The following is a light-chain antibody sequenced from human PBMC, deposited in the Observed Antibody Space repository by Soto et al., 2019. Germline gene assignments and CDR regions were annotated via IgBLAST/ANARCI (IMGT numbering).Light chain of an antibody. J-gene: IGLJ1*01. Sequence: QSVLTQPPSVSGAPGERVTISCTGSSSNIGAGYEVHWYQQLPGTSPKLLIYEDTDRPSGVPDRFSGSKSGTSASRAITGLLAEDEADYYCQSYDNSLSGSYVFGTGTKLTVL. V-gene: IGLV1-40*01. CDR1: SSNIGAGYE. CDR2: EDT. CDR3: QSYDNSLSGSYV.